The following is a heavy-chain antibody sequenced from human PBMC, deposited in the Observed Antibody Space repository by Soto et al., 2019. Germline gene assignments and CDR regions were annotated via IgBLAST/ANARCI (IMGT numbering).Heavy chain of an antibody. J-gene: IGHJ5*02. Sequence: EVQLVESGGGLVQPGGSLRLSCAASGFTFIGYWMHWVRQGPGKGLVWVSRINNDGSDTTYADSVKGRFTISRDNAKNMPYLQMNSLRVDDTAVYYCARDKSTVRERWFDPWGQGTLVTVSS. CDR2: INNDGSDT. CDR3: ARDKSTVRERWFDP. D-gene: IGHD1-26*01. V-gene: IGHV3-74*01. CDR1: GFTFIGYW.